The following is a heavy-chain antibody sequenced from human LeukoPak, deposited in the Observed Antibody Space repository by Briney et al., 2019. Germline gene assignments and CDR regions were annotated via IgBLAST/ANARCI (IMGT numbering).Heavy chain of an antibody. D-gene: IGHD3-10*02. J-gene: IGHJ4*02. V-gene: IGHV4-31*03. Sequence: SGTLSLTCTVSRGSISNADYYWSWIRQHPGKGLEWIGYIYYSVSTYYNPSLKSRVTISVDTSKNQFSLKLSSVTAADTAVYYCASSYYYVFDYWGQGTLVT. CDR2: IYYSVST. CDR3: ASSYYYVFDY. CDR1: RGSISNADYY.